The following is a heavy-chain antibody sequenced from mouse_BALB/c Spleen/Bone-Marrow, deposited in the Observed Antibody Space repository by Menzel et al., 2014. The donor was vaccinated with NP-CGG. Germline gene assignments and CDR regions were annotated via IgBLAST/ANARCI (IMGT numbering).Heavy chain of an antibody. V-gene: IGHV1-37*01. CDR2: INPYNGDP. J-gene: IGHJ3*01. CDR1: GYSFTGYF. CDR3: GRGNYDYDSWFGY. Sequence: VQLQQSGPELVKPGASVKISCKASGYSFTGYFMNWMKQSHGKSLEWIGRINPYNGDPFYNQKFKGKATLTVDKSSSTAHMELLSLTSEDSAVYYCGRGNYDYDSWFGYWDQGTLVTVSA. D-gene: IGHD2-4*01.